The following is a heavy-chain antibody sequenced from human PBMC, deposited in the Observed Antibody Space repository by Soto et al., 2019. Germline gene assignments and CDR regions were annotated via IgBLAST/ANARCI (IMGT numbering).Heavy chain of an antibody. CDR1: GYTFTGYY. Sequence: SVKVSCKASGYTFTGYYMHWVRQAPGQGLEWLGGIIPIIGTANYAQKFQGRVTITADESMSTAYMELSSPRSEDTAVYYCAREGVTTSGYFDLWGRGTLVTVSS. CDR2: IIPIIGTA. J-gene: IGHJ2*01. CDR3: AREGVTTSGYFDL. V-gene: IGHV1-69*13. D-gene: IGHD4-4*01.